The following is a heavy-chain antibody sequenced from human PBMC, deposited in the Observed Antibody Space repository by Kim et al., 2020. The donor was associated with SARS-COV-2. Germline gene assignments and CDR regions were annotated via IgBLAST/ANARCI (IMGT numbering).Heavy chain of an antibody. Sequence: GGSLRLSCAASGFTFSSYGMHWVRQAPGKGLEWVAVIWYDGSNKYYADSVKGRFTISRDNSKNTLYLQMNSLRAEDTAVYYCARDQVSGWYEYYYYGMDVWGQGTTVTVSS. CDR1: GFTFSSYG. D-gene: IGHD6-19*01. J-gene: IGHJ6*02. CDR2: IWYDGSNK. CDR3: ARDQVSGWYEYYYYGMDV. V-gene: IGHV3-33*01.